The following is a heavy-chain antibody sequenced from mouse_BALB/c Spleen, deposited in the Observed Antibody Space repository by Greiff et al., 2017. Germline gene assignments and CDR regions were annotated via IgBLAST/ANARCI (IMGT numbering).Heavy chain of an antibody. CDR2: IWTGGGT. J-gene: IGHJ4*01. Sequence: VMLVESGPGLVAPSQSLSITCTVSGFSLTSYDISWIRQPPGKGLEWLGVIWTGGGTNYNSAFMSRLSISKDNSKSQVFLKMNSLQTDDTAIYYCVATMITTRGYYYAMDYWGQGTSVTVSS. CDR3: VATMITTRGYYYAMDY. CDR1: GFSLTSYD. D-gene: IGHD2-4*01. V-gene: IGHV2-9-2*01.